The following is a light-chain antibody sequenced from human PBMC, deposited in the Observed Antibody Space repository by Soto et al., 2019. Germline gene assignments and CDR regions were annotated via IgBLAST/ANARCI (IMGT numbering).Light chain of an antibody. Sequence: EIVVTQYPGTLSLSPGESATLSCRASQSVRSSYLAWYQQKPGQAPRLLIYGASSRATGIPDRFSGSVSGTDFPLTISSLVPEHCAVYYCQLYGSSPFTFGPGTKVAIK. CDR1: QSVRSSY. V-gene: IGKV3-20*01. CDR3: QLYGSSPFT. CDR2: GAS. J-gene: IGKJ3*01.